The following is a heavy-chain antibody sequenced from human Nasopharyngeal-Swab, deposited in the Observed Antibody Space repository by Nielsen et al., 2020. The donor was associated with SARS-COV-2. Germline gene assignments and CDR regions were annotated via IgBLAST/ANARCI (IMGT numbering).Heavy chain of an antibody. J-gene: IGHJ4*02. CDR2: ISSSSSYI. Sequence: GESLKISCAASGFTFSSYSMNWVRQAPGKGLEWVSSISSSSSYIYYADSVKGRFTISRGYAKNSLYLQMNSLRAEDTAVYYCARDRVWGQGTLVTVSS. V-gene: IGHV3-21*01. CDR3: ARDRV. CDR1: GFTFSSYS.